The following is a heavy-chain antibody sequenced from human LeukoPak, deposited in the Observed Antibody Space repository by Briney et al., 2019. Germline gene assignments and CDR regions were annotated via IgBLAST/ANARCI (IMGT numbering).Heavy chain of an antibody. Sequence: GGSLRLSCAASGFSFSVYSMNWVRQAPGKGLEWVSSISSSSGSIYYADSVKGRFTISRDNAKNSLCLQMNSLRAEDTAVYYCARDTYDSSGYYYQDYWGQGTLVTVSS. D-gene: IGHD3-22*01. J-gene: IGHJ4*02. CDR1: GFSFSVYS. CDR2: ISSSSGSI. V-gene: IGHV3-21*01. CDR3: ARDTYDSSGYYYQDY.